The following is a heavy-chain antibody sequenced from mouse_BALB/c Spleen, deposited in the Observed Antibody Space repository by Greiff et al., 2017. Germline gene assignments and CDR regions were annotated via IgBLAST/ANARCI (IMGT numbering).Heavy chain of an antibody. J-gene: IGHJ1*01. V-gene: IGHV5-4*02. D-gene: IGHD1-2*01. CDR3: ARDLGIHYYGYWYFDV. Sequence: EVQRVESGGGLVKPGGSLKLSCAASGFTFSDYYMYWVRQTPEKRLEWVATISDGGSYTYYPDSVKGRFTISRDNAKNNLYLQMSSLKSEDTAMYYCARDLGIHYYGYWYFDVWGAGTTVTVSS. CDR1: GFTFSDYY. CDR2: ISDGGSYT.